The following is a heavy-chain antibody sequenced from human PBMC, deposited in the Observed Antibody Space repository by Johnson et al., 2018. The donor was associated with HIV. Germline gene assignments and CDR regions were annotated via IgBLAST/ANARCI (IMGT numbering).Heavy chain of an antibody. CDR2: IDRGGST. D-gene: IGHD6-13*01. V-gene: IGHV3-66*01. J-gene: IGHJ3*02. Sequence: VRLGVSGGGLVQPGGSLRLSCAASKCTGRDTYLSWGRQAPVSRREWASVIDRGGSTWSADPVHGRFAISRDNSKNTLYLQMNSLRAEDTAVYYCARADSSSSPWMGLDIWGQGTMVTVSS. CDR3: ARADSSSSPWMGLDI. CDR1: KCTGRDTY.